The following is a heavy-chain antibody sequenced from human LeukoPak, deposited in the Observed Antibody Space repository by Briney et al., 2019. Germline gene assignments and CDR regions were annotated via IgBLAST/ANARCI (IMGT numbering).Heavy chain of an antibody. D-gene: IGHD6-13*01. V-gene: IGHV4-34*01. CDR2: INHSGST. CDR3: ARGRTIAPSGTPDS. CDR1: GGSFSGYY. Sequence: PSETLSLTCAVYGGSFSGYYWSWIRQPPGKGLEWIGEINHSGSTNYNPSLKSRVTISVDTSKNQFSLKLSSVTAADTAVYYCARGRTIAPSGTPDSWGQGTLVTVSS. J-gene: IGHJ5*01.